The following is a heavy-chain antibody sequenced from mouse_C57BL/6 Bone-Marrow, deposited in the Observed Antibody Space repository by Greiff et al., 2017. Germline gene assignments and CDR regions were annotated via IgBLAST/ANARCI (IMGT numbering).Heavy chain of an antibody. CDR1: GFNIKDDY. CDR2: IDPENGDT. J-gene: IGHJ3*01. CDR3: TIYYYGSNAWFAY. D-gene: IGHD1-1*01. Sequence: VQLQQSGAELVRPGASVKLSCTASGFNIKDDYMHWVKQRPEQGLEWIGWIDPENGDTEYASKFQGKATIPADTSSNTAYLQLSSLTSEDTAVYYCTIYYYGSNAWFAYWGQGTLVTVSA. V-gene: IGHV14-4*01.